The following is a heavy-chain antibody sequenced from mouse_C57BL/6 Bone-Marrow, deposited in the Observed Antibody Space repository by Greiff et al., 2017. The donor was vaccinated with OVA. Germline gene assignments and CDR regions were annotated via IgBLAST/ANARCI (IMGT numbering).Heavy chain of an antibody. V-gene: IGHV10-1*01. J-gene: IGHJ1*03. CDR2: IRSKSNNYAS. CDR1: GFSFTTYA. Sequence: EVQLVESGAGLVQPKGSLKLSCAASGFSFTTYAMNWVRQAPGKGLEWVARIRSKSNNYASYYAVSVKDRFTISRDDSESMLYLHMSNLKTEATAVYYGVRPDDEYFDVWGTGTTVTVSS. CDR3: VRPDDEYFDV.